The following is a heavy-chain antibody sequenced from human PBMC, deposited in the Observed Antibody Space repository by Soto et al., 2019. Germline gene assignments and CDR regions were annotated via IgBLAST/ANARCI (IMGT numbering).Heavy chain of an antibody. J-gene: IGHJ5*02. CDR1: GYSFTSYW. V-gene: IGHV5-10-1*01. CDR2: IDPSDSYT. Sequence: GESLKISCKGSGYSFTSYWISWVRQMPGKGLEWMGRIDPSDSYTNYSPSFQGHVTISADKSISTAYLQWSSLKASDTAMYYCARHPSPYRSGSVSFDPWGQGTQVTVSS. D-gene: IGHD6-19*01. CDR3: ARHPSPYRSGSVSFDP.